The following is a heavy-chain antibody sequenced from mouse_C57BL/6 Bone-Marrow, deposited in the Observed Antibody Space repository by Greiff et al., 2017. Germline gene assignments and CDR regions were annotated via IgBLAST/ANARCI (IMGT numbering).Heavy chain of an antibody. CDR2: IRLKSDNYAT. J-gene: IGHJ4*01. V-gene: IGHV6-3*01. D-gene: IGHD2-4*01. Sequence: EVKLMESGGGLVQPGGSMKLSCVASGFTFSNYWMNWVRQSPEKGLEWVAQIRLKSDNYATHYAESVKGRFTISRDDSKSSVYLQMNNLRAEDTGIYYCTAIYYDYDYAMDYWGQGTSVTVSS. CDR1: GFTFSNYW. CDR3: TAIYYDYDYAMDY.